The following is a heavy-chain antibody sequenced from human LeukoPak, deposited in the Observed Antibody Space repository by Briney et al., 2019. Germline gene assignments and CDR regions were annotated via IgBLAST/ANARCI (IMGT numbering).Heavy chain of an antibody. CDR1: GFTVITND. CDR3: ARHGAAAAGDYFYYYLDV. CDR2: LYSDGNT. J-gene: IGHJ6*03. V-gene: IGHV3-53*01. Sequence: GGSLRLSCAASGFTVITNDMTWVRQAPGKGLEWVSVLYSDGNTKYADSVQGRSTISRDNSKNTLYLEMNSLSPDDTAVYYCARHGAAAAGDYFYYYLDVWGKGTTVTVSS. D-gene: IGHD6-13*01.